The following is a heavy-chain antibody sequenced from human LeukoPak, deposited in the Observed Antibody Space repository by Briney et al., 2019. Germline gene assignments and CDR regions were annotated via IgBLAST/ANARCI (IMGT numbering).Heavy chain of an antibody. D-gene: IGHD5-12*01. CDR2: VYYSGIT. Sequence: SETLSLTCTVSGGSMTTYYWTWLRQPPGKALEWIGFVYYSGITKYNPSLESRVIISLDASKNQFSLKLNSVTAADTAVYYCARRVAIKPEYCFDSWGQGTLVTVSS. CDR1: GGSMTTYY. J-gene: IGHJ4*02. CDR3: ARRVAIKPEYCFDS. V-gene: IGHV4-59*08.